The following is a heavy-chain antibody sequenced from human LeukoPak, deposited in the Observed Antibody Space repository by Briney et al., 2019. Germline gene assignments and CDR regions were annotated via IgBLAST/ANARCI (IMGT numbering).Heavy chain of an antibody. J-gene: IGHJ4*02. Sequence: PSETLSLTCTVSGGSISSYYWSWIRQPPGKGLEWIGYIYYSGSTNYNPSLKSRVTISVDTSKNQFSLKLSSVTAADTAVYYCAGQKSLNYWGQGTLVTVSS. V-gene: IGHV4-59*01. CDR2: IYYSGST. CDR1: GGSISSYY. CDR3: AGQKSLNY. D-gene: IGHD3-16*01.